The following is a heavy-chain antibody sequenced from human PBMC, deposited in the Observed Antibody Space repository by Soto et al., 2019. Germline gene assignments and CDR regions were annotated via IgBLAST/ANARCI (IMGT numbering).Heavy chain of an antibody. CDR2: IGGGDDDR. Sequence: VQLLESGGGLVQPGGSLRLSCAASGFTFNIYAMSWVRQAPGKGLEWVASIGGGDDDRYYADSVKGRFNISRDNSQSTVSLQMNGLRAGDTAVYYLAKDRMDHKSVLEAFDSWGRGTVVTVS. CDR3: AKDRMDHKSVLEAFDS. CDR1: GFTFNIYA. J-gene: IGHJ3*02. D-gene: IGHD1-1*01. V-gene: IGHV3-23*01.